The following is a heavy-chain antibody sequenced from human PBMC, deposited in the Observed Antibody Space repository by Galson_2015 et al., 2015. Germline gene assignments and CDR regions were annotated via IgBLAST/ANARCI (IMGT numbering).Heavy chain of an antibody. V-gene: IGHV3-33*01. J-gene: IGHJ6*02. CDR3: AILTYSSGWSDYYYYYGMDV. CDR2: IWYDGSNK. CDR1: GFAFSSYG. Sequence: SLRLSCAASGFAFSSYGMHWVRQAPGKGLEWVAVIWYDGSNKYYADSVKGRFTISRDNSKNALYLQMNSLRAEDTAVYYCAILTYSSGWSDYYYYYGMDVWGQGTTVTVSS. D-gene: IGHD6-19*01.